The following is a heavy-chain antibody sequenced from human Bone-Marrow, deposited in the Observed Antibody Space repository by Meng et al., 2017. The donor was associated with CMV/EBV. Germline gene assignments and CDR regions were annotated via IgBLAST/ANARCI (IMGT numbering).Heavy chain of an antibody. V-gene: IGHV3-73*01. CDR2: IRSKANSYAT. CDR3: TALIFGVVIDNY. D-gene: IGHD3-3*01. Sequence: GGSLRLSCAASGFTFSGSAMHWVRQASGKGLEWVGRIRSKANSYATAYAASVKGRFTISRDDSKNTAYLQMNSLKTEDTAVYYCTALIFGVVIDNYWGQGTLVTVSS. J-gene: IGHJ4*02. CDR1: GFTFSGSA.